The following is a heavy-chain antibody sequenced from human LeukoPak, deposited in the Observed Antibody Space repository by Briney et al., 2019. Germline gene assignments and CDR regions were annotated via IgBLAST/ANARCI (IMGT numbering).Heavy chain of an antibody. D-gene: IGHD4-17*01. V-gene: IGHV4-61*01. Sequence: SETLSLTGTVSGGSVSSGSYYWSWIRQPPGKGLEWIGYIYYSGSTNYTPSLKSRVTISVDTSKNQFSLKLSSVTAADTAVYYCARDAYGDYGFDYWGQGTLVTVSS. J-gene: IGHJ4*02. CDR2: IYYSGST. CDR3: ARDAYGDYGFDY. CDR1: GGSVSSGSYY.